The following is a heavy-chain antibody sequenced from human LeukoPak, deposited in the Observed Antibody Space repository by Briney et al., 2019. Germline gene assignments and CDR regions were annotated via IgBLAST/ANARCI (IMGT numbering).Heavy chain of an antibody. V-gene: IGHV4-30-2*01. Sequence: PSETLSLTCTVSGGSISSGGYYWSWIRQPPGKGLEWIEYIYHSGSTYYNPSLKSRVTISVDRSKNQFSLKLSSVTAADTAVYFCARTYNNWYFDYCGQGTLVTVSS. D-gene: IGHD1-20*01. J-gene: IGHJ4*02. CDR3: ARTYNNWYFDY. CDR2: IYHSGST. CDR1: GGSISSGGYY.